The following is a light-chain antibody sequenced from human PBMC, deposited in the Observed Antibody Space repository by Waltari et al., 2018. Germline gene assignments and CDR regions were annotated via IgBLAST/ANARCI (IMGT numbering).Light chain of an antibody. J-gene: IGKJ4*01. V-gene: IGKV3-15*01. CDR2: GAS. CDR1: QSVSRN. CDR3: QQYNNWPLT. Sequence: ETVMTQSPATLSVSPGERATLSCRASQSVSRNLAWYQQKPGQAPRLLLYGASTRSHGSPARFSVSVSGTELTLTISSLQSEDVAVDYCQQYNNWPLTFGGWTKVVTK.